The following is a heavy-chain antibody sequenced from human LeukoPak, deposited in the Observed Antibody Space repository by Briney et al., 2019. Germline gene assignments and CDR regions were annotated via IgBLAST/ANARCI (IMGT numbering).Heavy chain of an antibody. CDR1: GYTFTSYD. V-gene: IGHV1-8*01. Sequence: ASVKVSCKASGYTFTSYDINWVRQATGQGLEWMGWMNPDSGNTGYAQKFQGRVTMTRSASINTAYMELSSLTSDDTAVYYCARSSVGARRRIDYWGQGTLVTVSS. CDR3: ARSSVGARRRIDY. J-gene: IGHJ4*02. D-gene: IGHD1-26*01. CDR2: MNPDSGNT.